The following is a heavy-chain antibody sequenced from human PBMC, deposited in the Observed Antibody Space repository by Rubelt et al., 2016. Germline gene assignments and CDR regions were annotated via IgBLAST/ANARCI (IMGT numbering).Heavy chain of an antibody. D-gene: IGHD4-11*01. CDR3: ARAGVTTADAFDI. CDR1: GFTVSSNY. J-gene: IGHJ3*02. Sequence: EVQLVESGGGLVQPGGSLRLSCAASGFTVSSNYMSWVRPAPGKGLEWVSVIYSCVSTYYADSVKGRFTISRDNAKSTLYLQMNSLRAEDTAVYYCARAGVTTADAFDIWGQGTMVTVSS. CDR2: IYSCVST. V-gene: IGHV3-66*01.